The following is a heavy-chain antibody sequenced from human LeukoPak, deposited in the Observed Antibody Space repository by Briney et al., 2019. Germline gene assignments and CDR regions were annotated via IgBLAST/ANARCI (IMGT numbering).Heavy chain of an antibody. CDR3: ARGGVCSGGNCYYYFDY. V-gene: IGHV3-73*01. D-gene: IGHD2-15*01. CDR1: GLTFTGSA. J-gene: IGHJ4*02. Sequence: GGSLRLSCAASGLTFTGSAMHWVRQASGKGLEWVGRIRSSSHSDATAYAESVKGRFTISRDASKKTAYLQMNSLKTEDTAVYYCARGGVCSGGNCYYYFDYWGQGTLVTVSS. CDR2: IRSSSHSDAT.